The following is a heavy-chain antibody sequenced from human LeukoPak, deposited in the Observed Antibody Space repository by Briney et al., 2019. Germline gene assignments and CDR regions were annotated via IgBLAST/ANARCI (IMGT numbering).Heavy chain of an antibody. CDR2: INHSGST. Sequence: SETLSLTCAVYGGSFSGYYWSWIRQPPGKGLEWIGEINHSGSTNYNPSLKSRVTISVDTSKSQFSLKLSSVTAADTAVYYCARGAAINWFDPWGQGTLVTVSS. J-gene: IGHJ5*02. CDR1: GGSFSGYY. V-gene: IGHV4-34*01. D-gene: IGHD2-2*02. CDR3: ARGAAINWFDP.